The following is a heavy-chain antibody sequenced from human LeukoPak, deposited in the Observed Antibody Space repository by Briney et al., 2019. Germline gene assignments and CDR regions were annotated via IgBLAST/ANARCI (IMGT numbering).Heavy chain of an antibody. V-gene: IGHV3-23*01. Sequence: GGSLRLSCAAYGFTFSNHGMDWVRQAPGKGLEWVSDISPSGDITYYADSVKGRFTITRDNSKNTLYLEVIRLTPEDSAVYYCAKDDAWLRFGEWSQGTLVTVSS. CDR2: ISPSGDIT. J-gene: IGHJ4*02. CDR3: AKDDAWLRFGE. D-gene: IGHD5-12*01. CDR1: GFTFSNHG.